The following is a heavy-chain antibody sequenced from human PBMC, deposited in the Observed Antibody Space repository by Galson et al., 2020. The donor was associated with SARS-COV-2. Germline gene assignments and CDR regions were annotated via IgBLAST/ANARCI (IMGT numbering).Heavy chain of an antibody. V-gene: IGHV1-69*06. CDR1: GGTFTTYS. D-gene: IGHD1-1*01. CDR2: IVTIFGTT. CDR3: AKEFTTGFYYGMDV. J-gene: IGHJ6*02. Sequence: SVKVSCKASGGTFTTYSITWVRQAPGQGLEWMGGIVTIFGTTNYAQQFQGRVTMTADKSTSTAYMELSSLRAEDTAVYYCAKEFTTGFYYGMDVWGQGTTVIVSS.